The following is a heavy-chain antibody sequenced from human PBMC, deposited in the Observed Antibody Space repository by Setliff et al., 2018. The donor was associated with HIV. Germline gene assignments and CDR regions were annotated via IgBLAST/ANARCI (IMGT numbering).Heavy chain of an antibody. V-gene: IGHV1-46*01. Sequence: ASVKVSCKTSGYTFVNYYVNWVRQAPGQGLEWIGIMNCMNGDTSYAQSLEGRVTVTRDTSTSTVYMDLSSLRPEDTAVYYCARETQTNSGSYLAWGQGTLVTVSS. D-gene: IGHD3-10*01. CDR2: MNCMNGDT. CDR3: ARETQTNSGSYLA. J-gene: IGHJ4*02. CDR1: GYTFVNYY.